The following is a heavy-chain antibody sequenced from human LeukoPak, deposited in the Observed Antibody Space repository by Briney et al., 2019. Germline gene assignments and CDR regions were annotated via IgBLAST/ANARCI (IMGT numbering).Heavy chain of an antibody. CDR1: GGTFSSYA. CDR3: ARDRIPTITGIPHAFDI. CDR2: IIPIFGTA. Sequence: SVKVSCKASGGTFSSYAISWVRQAPGQGLEWMGGIIPIFGTANYAQKFQGRVTITADESTSTAYMELSSLRSEDTAVYYCARDRIPTITGIPHAFDIWGQGTMVTVSS. D-gene: IGHD1-20*01. V-gene: IGHV1-69*13. J-gene: IGHJ3*02.